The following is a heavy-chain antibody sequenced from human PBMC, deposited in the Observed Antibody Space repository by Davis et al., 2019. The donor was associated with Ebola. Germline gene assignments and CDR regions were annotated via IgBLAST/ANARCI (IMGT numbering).Heavy chain of an antibody. V-gene: IGHV5-51*01. Sequence: GESLKISCKGSGYNFTNYWIGWVRQMPGKGLEWMGIIYPADSHIRYSPPFQGRVIISADKSISTAYLQWSSLKASDSAMYYCAGWLKYWGQGTLVTVSS. J-gene: IGHJ4*02. CDR2: IYPADSHI. D-gene: IGHD5-12*01. CDR1: GYNFTNYW. CDR3: AGWLKY.